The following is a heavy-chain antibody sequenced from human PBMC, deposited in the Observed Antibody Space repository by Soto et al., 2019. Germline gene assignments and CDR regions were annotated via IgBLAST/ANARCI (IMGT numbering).Heavy chain of an antibody. D-gene: IGHD6-25*01. CDR1: GFDFSAHG. Sequence: GGSLRLSCAASGFDFSAHGMHWVRQAPGKGLEWVAVISYDGRNKNYADSGKGRFTISRDNSRNTVYLQMNSLRADDTAVYFCAKDSAYSSGGFDHWGQGILVTVSS. CDR3: AKDSAYSSGGFDH. V-gene: IGHV3-30*18. J-gene: IGHJ4*02. CDR2: ISYDGRNK.